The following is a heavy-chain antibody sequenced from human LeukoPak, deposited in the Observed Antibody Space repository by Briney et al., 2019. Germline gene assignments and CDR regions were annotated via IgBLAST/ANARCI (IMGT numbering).Heavy chain of an antibody. Sequence: PGGSLRLSCAASGFTFSSYAMSWVRQAPGKGLEWVSAISGSGGSTYYADSVKGRFTISRDNSKNTLYLQMNSLRAGDTAVYYCASHYDFWSGYYVYFDYWGQGTLVTVSS. CDR2: ISGSGGST. J-gene: IGHJ4*02. CDR3: ASHYDFWSGYYVYFDY. CDR1: GFTFSSYA. V-gene: IGHV3-23*01. D-gene: IGHD3-3*01.